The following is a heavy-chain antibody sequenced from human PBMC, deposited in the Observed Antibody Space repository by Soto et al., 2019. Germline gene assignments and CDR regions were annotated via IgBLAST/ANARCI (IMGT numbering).Heavy chain of an antibody. V-gene: IGHV3-66*01. CDR2: IYSDGST. CDR3: TRDPTTIIVTDY. D-gene: IGHD5-12*01. CDR1: GITVITNY. Sequence: GGSLRLSCAASGITVITNYISWVRQAPGQGLEWVSGIYSDGSTHYADSVKGRFTISRDNSKNTLYLQMNTLRAEDTGVYYCTRDPTTIIVTDYWGQGTLVTVSS. J-gene: IGHJ4*02.